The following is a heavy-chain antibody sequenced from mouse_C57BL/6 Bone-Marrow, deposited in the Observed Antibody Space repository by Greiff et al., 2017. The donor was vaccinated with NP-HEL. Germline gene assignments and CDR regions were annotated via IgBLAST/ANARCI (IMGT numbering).Heavy chain of an antibody. Sequence: EVQLQQSGAELVKPGASVKLSCTASGFNIKDYYMHWVKQRTEQGLEWIGRIDPEDGETKYAPKFPGKATITADTSSNTAYLQLSSLTSEDTAVYYCARDYGSRGGWYFDVWGTGTTVTVAS. CDR3: ARDYGSRGGWYFDV. CDR2: IDPEDGET. D-gene: IGHD1-1*01. CDR1: GFNIKDYY. J-gene: IGHJ1*03. V-gene: IGHV14-2*01.